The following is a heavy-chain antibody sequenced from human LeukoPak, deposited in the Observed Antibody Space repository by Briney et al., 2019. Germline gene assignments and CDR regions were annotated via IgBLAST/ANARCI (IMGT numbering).Heavy chain of an antibody. D-gene: IGHD5-24*01. Sequence: GGSLRLSCAASGFTFSSYGMHWVRPAPGKGLEWVALIPYDGSKKYDPDSVKGRFTISKDNSKNTHYLQMNSRRAEDTAVYYCAKRGMGTVDYWGQGTLVTVSS. CDR2: IPYDGSKK. CDR1: GFTFSSYG. V-gene: IGHV3-30*02. CDR3: AKRGMGTVDY. J-gene: IGHJ4*02.